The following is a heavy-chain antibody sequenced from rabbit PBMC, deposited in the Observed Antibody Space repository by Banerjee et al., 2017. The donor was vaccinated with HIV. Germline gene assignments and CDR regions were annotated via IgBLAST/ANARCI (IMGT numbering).Heavy chain of an antibody. V-gene: IGHV1S40*01. CDR1: GFSFSSSYY. Sequence: QSLEESGGDLVKPGASLTLTCIASGFSFSSSYYMCWVRQAPGKGLEWIACIYAGSSGSTYYASWAKGRFTISKTSSTTVTLQMTSLTAADTATYFCARIGYAGYGYAHYFNLWGPGTLVTVS. CDR2: IYAGSSGST. CDR3: ARIGYAGYGYAHYFNL. D-gene: IGHD6-1*01. J-gene: IGHJ4*01.